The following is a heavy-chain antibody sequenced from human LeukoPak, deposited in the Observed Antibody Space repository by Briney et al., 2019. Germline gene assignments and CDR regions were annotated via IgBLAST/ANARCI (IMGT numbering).Heavy chain of an antibody. Sequence: PSETLSLTCTVSGGSISSYYWSWIRQPPGKGLEWIGYIYYSGSTNYNPSLKSRVTISVDTSKNQFSLKLSSVTAADTAVYYCARDGYYYDSSDYSPWGQGTLVTVSS. CDR3: ARDGYYYDSSDYSP. CDR2: IYYSGST. V-gene: IGHV4-59*01. D-gene: IGHD3-22*01. J-gene: IGHJ5*02. CDR1: GGSISSYY.